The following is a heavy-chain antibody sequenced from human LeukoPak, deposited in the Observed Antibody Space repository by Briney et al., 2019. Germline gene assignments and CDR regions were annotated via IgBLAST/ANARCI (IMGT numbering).Heavy chain of an antibody. Sequence: GGSLRLSCAASGFTFSSYWMHWVRQAPGKGLVWVSRIKYDGSVTAYADSVRGRFTISRDNAKNTVYLQMNSLRAEDTAVYYCARDKAAGGDYWGQGTLVTVSS. CDR2: IKYDGSVT. CDR3: ARDKAAGGDY. V-gene: IGHV3-74*01. CDR1: GFTFSSYW. J-gene: IGHJ4*02. D-gene: IGHD6-13*01.